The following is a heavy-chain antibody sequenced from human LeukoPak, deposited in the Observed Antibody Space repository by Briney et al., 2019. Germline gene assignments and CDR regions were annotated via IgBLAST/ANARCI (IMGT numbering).Heavy chain of an antibody. CDR1: GGSISSYY. J-gene: IGHJ4*02. CDR2: INYSGST. D-gene: IGHD5-18*01. Sequence: ASETLSLTCTVSGGSISSYYWSWIRQPPGKGLEWIGYINYSGSTNYNPSLKSRVTISIDTSKNQFSLKLSSVSAADTAVYYCARGVADTVMVSFDYWGQGTLVTVSS. CDR3: ARGVADTVMVSFDY. V-gene: IGHV4-59*01.